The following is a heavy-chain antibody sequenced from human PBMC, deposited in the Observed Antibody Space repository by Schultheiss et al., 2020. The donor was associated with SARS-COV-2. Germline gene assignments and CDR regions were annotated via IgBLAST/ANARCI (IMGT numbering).Heavy chain of an antibody. J-gene: IGHJ1*01. CDR2: IYYSGST. V-gene: IGHV4-59*12. Sequence: SETLSLTCTVSGGSISSYYWSWIRQHPGKGLEWIGYIYYSGSTYYNPSLKSRVTISVDTSKNQFSLKLSSVTAADTAVYYCARDAASGIAARRPFQHWGQGTLVTVSS. CDR3: ARDAASGIAARRPFQH. D-gene: IGHD6-6*01. CDR1: GGSISSYY.